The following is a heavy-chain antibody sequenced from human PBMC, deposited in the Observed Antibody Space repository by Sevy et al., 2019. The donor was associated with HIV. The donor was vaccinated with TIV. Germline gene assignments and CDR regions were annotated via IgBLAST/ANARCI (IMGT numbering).Heavy chain of an antibody. J-gene: IGHJ4*02. CDR3: ARGGVWFGQLYYFDY. V-gene: IGHV4-59*01. Sequence: SETLSLTCTVSGGSISSYYWSWIRQPPGKGLEWLGYIYYSGSTNYNPSLKSRVTISVDTSKNQFSLKLSSVTAADTAVYYCARGGVWFGQLYYFDYWGQGTLVTVSS. CDR2: IYYSGST. D-gene: IGHD3-10*01. CDR1: GGSISSYY.